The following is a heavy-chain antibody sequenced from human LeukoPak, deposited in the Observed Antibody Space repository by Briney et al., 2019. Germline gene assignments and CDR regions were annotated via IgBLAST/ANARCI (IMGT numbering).Heavy chain of an antibody. V-gene: IGHV4-59*08. CDR2: IYYSGST. J-gene: IGHJ4*02. Sequence: SETLSLTCTVSGGSISSYYWSWIRQPPGKGLEWIGYIYYSGSTNYNPSLKSRVTISVDTSKNLFSLKLSSVTAADTAVYYCGGSSGYHPDPYYFDYWGQGTLVTVSS. CDR3: GGSSGYHPDPYYFDY. D-gene: IGHD3-22*01. CDR1: GGSISSYY.